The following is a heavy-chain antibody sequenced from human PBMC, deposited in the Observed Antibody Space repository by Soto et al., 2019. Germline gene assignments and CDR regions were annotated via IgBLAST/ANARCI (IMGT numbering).Heavy chain of an antibody. D-gene: IGHD6-19*01. CDR3: ARGPTGWYGYDY. Sequence: EVQLVESGGGLVQPGGSLRLSCAASGFTFSSSWMPWVRQAPGKGLVWVSRIYSDGSRTNYADSVQGRFTISRDNAKNTLYLQMNSLRAEDTALYYCARGPTGWYGYDYWGQGTLVTVSS. V-gene: IGHV3-74*01. J-gene: IGHJ4*02. CDR1: GFTFSSSW. CDR2: IYSDGSRT.